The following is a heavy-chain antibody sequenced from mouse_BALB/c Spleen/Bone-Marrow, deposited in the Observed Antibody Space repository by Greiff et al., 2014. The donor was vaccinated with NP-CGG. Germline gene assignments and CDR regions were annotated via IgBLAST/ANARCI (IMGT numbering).Heavy chain of an antibody. CDR1: GYTSTTYP. V-gene: IGHV1-47*01. CDR2: FHPYNDDT. CDR3: TRGGGFAY. J-gene: IGHJ3*01. Sequence: VQLQQSGAELVKPGASVKMSCKAFGYTSTTYPIGWMKQNHGKSLEWIGNFHPYNDDTKYNKKFKGKAKLTEEKSSSTVYLELSRLTSDDSGVYYRTRGGGFAYWGQGTLVTVSA.